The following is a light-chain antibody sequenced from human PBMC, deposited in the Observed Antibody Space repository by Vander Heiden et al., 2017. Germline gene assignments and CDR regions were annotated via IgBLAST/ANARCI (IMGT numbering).Light chain of an antibody. Sequence: IVMTHSPDSLAVSLGESATINCKSSQSFLYSSNNKNYLAWYQQKPGQPPKLLIYWASTRESGVTDRFSGSGSGTDFTLTISSLQAEDVAVYYCQQYYSTPWTFGQGTKVEIK. V-gene: IGKV4-1*01. J-gene: IGKJ1*01. CDR2: WAS. CDR1: QSFLYSSNNKNY. CDR3: QQYYSTPWT.